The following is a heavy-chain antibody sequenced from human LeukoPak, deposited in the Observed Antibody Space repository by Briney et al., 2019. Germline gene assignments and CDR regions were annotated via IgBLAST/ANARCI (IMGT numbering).Heavy chain of an antibody. Sequence: GGSLRLSCAASGSTFTTYGMSWVRQAPGKGLEWVSYISSRSSTIYYADSVRGRFTISRDNAKNSLYLQMNSLRAEDTAVYYCARDLDIAAAVTLDYWGQGTLVTVSS. V-gene: IGHV3-48*01. J-gene: IGHJ4*02. CDR1: GSTFTTYG. CDR3: ARDLDIAAAVTLDY. D-gene: IGHD6-13*01. CDR2: ISSRSSTI.